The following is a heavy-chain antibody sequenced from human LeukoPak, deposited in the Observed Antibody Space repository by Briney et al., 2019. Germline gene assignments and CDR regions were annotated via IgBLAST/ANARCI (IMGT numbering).Heavy chain of an antibody. CDR2: IWYDGNNK. Sequence: GSLRLSCAASGFPICSYGIHWVRQAPGKGLLWVAVIWYDGNNKYYADSVKGRFTISRDSSKNTMYLQMNSLRAEDTAVYYCAREHTTVTSLLDYWGQGTLVTVSS. J-gene: IGHJ4*02. D-gene: IGHD4-17*01. CDR1: GFPICSYG. CDR3: AREHTTVTSLLDY. V-gene: IGHV3-33*08.